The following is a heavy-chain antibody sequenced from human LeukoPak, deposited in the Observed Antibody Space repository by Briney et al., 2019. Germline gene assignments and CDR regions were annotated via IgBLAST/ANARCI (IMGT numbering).Heavy chain of an antibody. CDR2: IDSSGGGI. CDR3: GKYSASGSRYFDY. V-gene: IGHV3-23*01. CDR1: GFTFSNYA. J-gene: IGHJ4*02. Sequence: GGSLRLSCAASGFTFSNYAMTWVRQAPGKGLEWVAVIDSSGGGIYYADSVKGRFTISRDNSKNTLYLQMNSLRAEDTAVFYRGKYSASGSRYFDYWGQGTLVTVSS. D-gene: IGHD1-26*01.